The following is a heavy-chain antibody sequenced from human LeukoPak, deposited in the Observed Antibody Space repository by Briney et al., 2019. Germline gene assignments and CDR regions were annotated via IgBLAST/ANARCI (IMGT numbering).Heavy chain of an antibody. CDR3: ARGFRATEHIFDY. J-gene: IGHJ4*02. Sequence: PSETLSLTCAVYGGSFSGYYWSWIRQPPGKGLEWIGEINHSGSTNYNPSLKSRVTISVDTSKNQFSLKLSSVTAADTAVYYCARGFRATEHIFDYWGQGTLVTVSS. CDR2: INHSGST. V-gene: IGHV4-34*01. CDR1: GGSFSGYY. D-gene: IGHD3-10*01.